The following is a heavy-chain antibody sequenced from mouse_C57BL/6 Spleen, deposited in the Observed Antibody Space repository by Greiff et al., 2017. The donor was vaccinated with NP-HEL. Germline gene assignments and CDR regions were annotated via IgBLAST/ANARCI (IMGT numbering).Heavy chain of an antibody. CDR2: IRYDGSN. Sequence: EVQLQQSGPGLVKPSQSLSLTCSVTGYSITSGYYWNLIRQFPGNKLEWMGYIRYDGSNNYNPTLKNRISITRDTSKNQLFLKLNTVTTEDTATYYCARDRDGNYSAWFAYWGQGTLVTVSA. CDR3: ARDRDGNYSAWFAY. D-gene: IGHD2-1*01. J-gene: IGHJ3*01. CDR1: GYSITSGYY. V-gene: IGHV3-6*01.